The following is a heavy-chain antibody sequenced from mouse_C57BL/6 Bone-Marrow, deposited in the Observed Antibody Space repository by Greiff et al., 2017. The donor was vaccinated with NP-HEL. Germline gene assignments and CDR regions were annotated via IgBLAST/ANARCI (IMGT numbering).Heavy chain of an antibody. V-gene: IGHV1-64*01. CDR3: ARRRAIYDGYYLYYFDY. CDR1: GYTFTSYW. CDR2: IHPNSGST. J-gene: IGHJ2*01. Sequence: VQLQQPGAELVKPGASVKLSCKASGYTFTSYWMHWVKQRPGQGLEWIGMIHPNSGSTNYNEKFKSKATLTVDKSSSTAYMQLSSLTSEDSAVYYCARRRAIYDGYYLYYFDYWGQGTTLTVSS. D-gene: IGHD2-3*01.